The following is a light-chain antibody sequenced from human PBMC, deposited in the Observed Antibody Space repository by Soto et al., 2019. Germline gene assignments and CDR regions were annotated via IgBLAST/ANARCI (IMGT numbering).Light chain of an antibody. V-gene: IGLV3-1*01. CDR3: QAWATSAVI. Sequence: SYELTQPPSVSVSPGQTASITCSGDKLDNKYVAWYRQKPGQSPLLIIFQDDRRPSGIPERFSGSNPGNTATLTISGTQVMDEADYFCQAWATSAVIFGGGTKLTVL. CDR2: QDD. J-gene: IGLJ2*01. CDR1: KLDNKY.